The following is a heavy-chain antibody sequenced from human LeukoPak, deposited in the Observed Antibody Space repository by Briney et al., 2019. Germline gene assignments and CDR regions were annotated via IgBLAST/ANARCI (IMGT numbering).Heavy chain of an antibody. D-gene: IGHD3-10*01. CDR2: IYHSGST. V-gene: IGHV4-4*02. Sequence: PSGTLSLTCAVSSGSIFSNNWWSWVRQPPGKGLEWIGSIYHSGSTYYNPSLKSRVTISVDTSKNQFSLKLSSVTAADTAVYYCARDPGSLWFGEPSQAGWGQGTLVTVSS. CDR1: SGSIFSNNW. CDR3: ARDPGSLWFGEPSQAG. J-gene: IGHJ4*02.